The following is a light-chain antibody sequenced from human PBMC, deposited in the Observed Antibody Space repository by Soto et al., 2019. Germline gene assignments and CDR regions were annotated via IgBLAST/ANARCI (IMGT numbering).Light chain of an antibody. CDR3: KSYTTSRTVV. J-gene: IGLJ2*01. CDR1: NSDIGSYDY. Sequence: QSALTQPASVSGSPGQSITMSCTGTNSDIGSYDYVSWYQHHPGKPPKLMIFHVSNRPSGVSDRFSGSKSGNTASLTISGLQAGEEADYYCKSYTTSRTVVFGGGTKLTVL. CDR2: HVS. V-gene: IGLV2-14*03.